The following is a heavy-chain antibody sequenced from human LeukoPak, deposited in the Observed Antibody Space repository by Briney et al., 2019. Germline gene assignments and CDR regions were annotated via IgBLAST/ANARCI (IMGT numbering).Heavy chain of an antibody. V-gene: IGHV3-23*01. J-gene: IGHJ4*02. CDR1: GVTFSNNA. CDR3: AKSPLASCSGVKCYPLDY. D-gene: IGHD2-15*01. Sequence: GGSLRLSCAASGVTFSNNAMSWVRQAPGKGLEWVSAITGSTGNTYYADSVKGRFTISRDNSKSTLYLQMSNLRAEDTAIYSCAKSPLASCSGVKCYPLDYWGQGTLVTVSS. CDR2: ITGSTGNT.